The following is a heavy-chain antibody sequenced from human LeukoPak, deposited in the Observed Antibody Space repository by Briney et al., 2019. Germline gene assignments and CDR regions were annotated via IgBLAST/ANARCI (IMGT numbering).Heavy chain of an antibody. Sequence: ASVKVSCKASGYTFTGYYMHWVRQAPGQGLEWMGWINPNSGGTNYAQKFQGRVTMTRDTSISTAYMELSRLRSDDSALYYCAKDEFSGYDRGVSGYWGQGTLVTVSS. CDR3: AKDEFSGYDRGVSGY. J-gene: IGHJ4*02. CDR2: INPNSGGT. CDR1: GYTFTGYY. V-gene: IGHV1-2*02. D-gene: IGHD3-22*01.